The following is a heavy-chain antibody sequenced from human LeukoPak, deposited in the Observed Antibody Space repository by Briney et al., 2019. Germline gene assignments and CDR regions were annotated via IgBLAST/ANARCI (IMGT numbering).Heavy chain of an antibody. Sequence: GASVKVSCEASGGTFSSYAISWVRQAPGQGLEWMGGIIPIFGTANYAQKFQGRVTITADESTSTAYMELSSLRSEDTAVYYCARSRDVVVPAALPYYYYYGMDVWGKGTTVTVSS. D-gene: IGHD2-2*01. CDR1: GGTFSSYA. CDR2: IIPIFGTA. CDR3: ARSRDVVVPAALPYYYYYGMDV. V-gene: IGHV1-69*13. J-gene: IGHJ6*04.